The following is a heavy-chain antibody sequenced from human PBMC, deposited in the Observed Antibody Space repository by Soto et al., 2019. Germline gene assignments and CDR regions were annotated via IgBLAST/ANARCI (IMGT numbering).Heavy chain of an antibody. Sequence: QVQLQQWGAGLLKPSETLSLTCAVYGGSFSGYYWSWIRQPPGKGLEWIGEINHSGSTNYNPSLRGRVTISVDTAKNQFSLKRSSVTAADAAVYYCARGGGYSGYDFPFDYWGQGTLVTVSS. CDR1: GGSFSGYY. D-gene: IGHD5-12*01. V-gene: IGHV4-34*01. CDR3: ARGGGYSGYDFPFDY. J-gene: IGHJ4*02. CDR2: INHSGST.